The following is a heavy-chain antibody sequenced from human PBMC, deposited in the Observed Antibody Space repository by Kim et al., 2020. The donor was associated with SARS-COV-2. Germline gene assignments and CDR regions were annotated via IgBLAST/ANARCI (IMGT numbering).Heavy chain of an antibody. Sequence: GGSLRLSCAASGFTFSSYGMHWVRQAPGKGLEWVAVIWYDGSNKYYADSVKGRFTISRDNSKNTLYLQMNSLRAEDTAVYYCAKDLGAQGLHENWFDPWGQGTLVTVSS. CDR2: IWYDGSNK. J-gene: IGHJ5*02. CDR3: AKDLGAQGLHENWFDP. CDR1: GFTFSSYG. V-gene: IGHV3-33*06. D-gene: IGHD1-26*01.